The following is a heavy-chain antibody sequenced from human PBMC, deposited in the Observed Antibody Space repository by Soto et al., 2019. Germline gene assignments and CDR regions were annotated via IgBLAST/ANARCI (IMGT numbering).Heavy chain of an antibody. V-gene: IGHV5-51*01. CDR2: IYPDDSDS. D-gene: IGHD4-17*01. Sequence: GESLKICCKGGEYKITTYGSGWVRQMPGKGLEWMAIIYPDDSDSRYSPSFQGQVTISADKSISTAYLQWSSLKASDTAIYYCVATYGDYLDYWGQGTLVTVSS. CDR1: EYKITTYG. CDR3: VATYGDYLDY. J-gene: IGHJ4*02.